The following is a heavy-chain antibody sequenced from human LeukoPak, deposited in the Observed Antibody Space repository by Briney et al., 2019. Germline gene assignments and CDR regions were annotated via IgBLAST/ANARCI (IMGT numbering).Heavy chain of an antibody. CDR3: ARGGELSNDY. D-gene: IGHD1-26*01. V-gene: IGHV4-61*02. CDR2: IYTSGST. Sequence: PSQTLSLTCTVSGGSISSGSYYWSWIRQPAGKGLEWIGRIYTSGSTNYNPSLKSRVTISVDTSKNQFSLKLSSVTAADTAVYYCARGGELSNDYWGQGTLSPSPQ. J-gene: IGHJ4*02. CDR1: GGSISSGSYY.